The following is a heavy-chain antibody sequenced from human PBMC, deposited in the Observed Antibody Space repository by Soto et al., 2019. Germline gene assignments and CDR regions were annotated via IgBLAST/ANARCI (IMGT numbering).Heavy chain of an antibody. CDR1: GDSVSSNSAA. D-gene: IGHD6-19*01. J-gene: IGHJ6*02. CDR3: VRDREWLANGIAV. CDR2: TYYRSKWYN. V-gene: IGHV6-1*01. Sequence: QVLLQQSGPGLVKPSQTLSLTCAISGDSVSSNSAAWNWIRQSPSRGLEWLGRTYYRSKWYNDYALSVKRRITINPATSKTQFSMQLNSVTPEETAVYFCVRDREWLANGIAVWGQGTTVTVSS.